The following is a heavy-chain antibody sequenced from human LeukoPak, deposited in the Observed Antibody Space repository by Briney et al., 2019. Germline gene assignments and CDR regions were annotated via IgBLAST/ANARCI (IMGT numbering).Heavy chain of an antibody. D-gene: IGHD2-2*01. CDR2: INPNSGGT. J-gene: IGHJ5*02. V-gene: IGHV1-2*02. CDR3: ARDSTYCSSTSCYLLKGWFDP. CDR1: GYTFTGYY. Sequence: ASVKVSCKASGYTFTGYYMHWVRQAPGQVLEWMGWINPNSGGTNYAQKFQGRVTMTRDTSISTAYMELSRLRSDDTAVYYCARDSTYCSSTSCYLLKGWFDPWGQGTLVTVSS.